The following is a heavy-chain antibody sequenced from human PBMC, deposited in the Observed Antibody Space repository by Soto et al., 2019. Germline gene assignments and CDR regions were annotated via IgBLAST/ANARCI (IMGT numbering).Heavy chain of an antibody. CDR3: ARESHYDFWSGYYMFDP. CDR1: GGSFSGYY. V-gene: IGHV4-34*01. D-gene: IGHD3-3*01. Sequence: SETLSLTCAAYGGSFSGYYWSWIRQPPGKGLKWIGEINHSGSTNYNPSLKSRVTISVDTSKNQFSLKLSSVTAADTAVYYCARESHYDFWSGYYMFDPWGQGTLVTVSS. CDR2: INHSGST. J-gene: IGHJ5*02.